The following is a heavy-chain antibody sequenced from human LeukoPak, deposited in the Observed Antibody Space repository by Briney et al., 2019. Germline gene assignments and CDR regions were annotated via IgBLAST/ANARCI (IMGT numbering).Heavy chain of an antibody. D-gene: IGHD6-6*01. Sequence: ASVKVSCKASGYTFTGYYMHWVRQAPGQGLEWMGWINPNSGGTNYAQKFQGRVTMTRDTSISTAYMELSRLRSDDTAVYYCARGSDGIAARYYYYYMDVWGKGTTVTVSS. V-gene: IGHV1-2*02. J-gene: IGHJ6*03. CDR1: GYTFTGYY. CDR3: ARGSDGIAARYYYYYMDV. CDR2: INPNSGGT.